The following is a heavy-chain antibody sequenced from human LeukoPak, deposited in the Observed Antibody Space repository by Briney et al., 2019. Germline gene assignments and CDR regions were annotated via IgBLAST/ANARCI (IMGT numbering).Heavy chain of an antibody. CDR3: ARANMVRGVIIHYYYYMDV. J-gene: IGHJ6*03. CDR2: MNPNSGNT. V-gene: IGHV1-8*02. CDR1: GYTFISYD. Sequence: EASVKVSCKASGYTFISYDINWVRQATGQGLEWMGWMNPNSGNTGYAQKFQGRVTMTRNTSISTAYMELSSLRSEDTAVYYCARANMVRGVIIHYYYYMDVWGKGTTVTISS. D-gene: IGHD3-10*01.